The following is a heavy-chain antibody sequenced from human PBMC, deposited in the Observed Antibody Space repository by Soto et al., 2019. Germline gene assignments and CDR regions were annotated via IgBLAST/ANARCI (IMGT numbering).Heavy chain of an antibody. CDR2: IFSNDEK. CDR1: GFSLSIARMS. CDR3: ARIRVGATDFDI. Sequence: SGPTLVNPTETLTLTCTISGFSLSIARMSVSWIRQPPGKALEWLAHIFSNDEKSYSTSLKSRLTISKDTSKSQVVLTMTNMDPVDTATYYCARIRVGATDFDIWGQGTMVTVSS. V-gene: IGHV2-26*03. D-gene: IGHD1-26*01. J-gene: IGHJ3*02.